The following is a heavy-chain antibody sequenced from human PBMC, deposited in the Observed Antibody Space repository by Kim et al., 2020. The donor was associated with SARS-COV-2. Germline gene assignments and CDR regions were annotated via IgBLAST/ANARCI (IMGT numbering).Heavy chain of an antibody. J-gene: IGHJ6*02. CDR3: ARHGYSYGHTAFLSYYYGMDV. CDR2: IYYSGST. V-gene: IGHV4-39*01. Sequence: SETLSLTCTVSGGSISSSSYYWGWIRQPPGKGLEWIGSIYYSGSTYYNPSLKSRVTISVDTSKNQFSLKLSSVTAADTAVYYCARHGYSYGHTAFLSYYYGMDVWGQGTTVTVSS. CDR1: GGSISSSSYY. D-gene: IGHD5-18*01.